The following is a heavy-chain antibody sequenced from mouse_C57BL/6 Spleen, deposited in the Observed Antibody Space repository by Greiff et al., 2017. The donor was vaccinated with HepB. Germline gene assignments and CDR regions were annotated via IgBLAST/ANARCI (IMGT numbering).Heavy chain of an antibody. CDR1: GYAFSSSW. D-gene: IGHD4-1*01. CDR2: IYPGDGDT. Sequence: QVQLKQSGPELVKPGASVKISCKASGYAFSSSWMNWVKQRPGKGLEWIGRIYPGDGDTNYNGKFKGKATLTADKSSSTAYMQLSSLTSEDSAVYFCARGGNLGPFAYWGQGTLVTVSA. CDR3: ARGGNLGPFAY. V-gene: IGHV1-82*01. J-gene: IGHJ3*01.